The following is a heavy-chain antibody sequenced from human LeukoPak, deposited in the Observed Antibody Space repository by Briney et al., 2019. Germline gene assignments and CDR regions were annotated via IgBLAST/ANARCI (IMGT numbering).Heavy chain of an antibody. J-gene: IGHJ4*02. Sequence: ASVKVSCKASGYSFTGYYLHWVRQAPGQGPEWMGWINPNSGGTKYAQKFQGRVTMTRDTSISTAYMELRSLRSDDTAVYYCARDIAVTNFDYWGQGTLVTVSS. D-gene: IGHD4-17*01. CDR1: GYSFTGYY. V-gene: IGHV1-2*02. CDR3: ARDIAVTNFDY. CDR2: INPNSGGT.